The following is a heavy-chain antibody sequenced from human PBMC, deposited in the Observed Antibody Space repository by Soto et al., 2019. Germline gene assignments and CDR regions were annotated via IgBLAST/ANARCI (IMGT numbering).Heavy chain of an antibody. CDR3: ARTYSSSWSPFDH. CDR2: IDYNGRA. J-gene: IGHJ4*02. CDR1: GGSVTGNC. V-gene: IGHV4-59*02. Sequence: PSETLSLTCSVSGGSVTGNCWSWVRQPPGKGLEWIGCIDYNGRANYNPSLTSRVSMSLDTSNNHFSLKLSSVTAADAAVYYCARTYSSSWSPFDHWGQGTLVTVSS. D-gene: IGHD6-13*01.